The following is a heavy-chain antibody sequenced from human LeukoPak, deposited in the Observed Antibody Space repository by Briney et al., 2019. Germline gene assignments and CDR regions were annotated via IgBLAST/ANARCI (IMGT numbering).Heavy chain of an antibody. D-gene: IGHD3-10*01. CDR2: VYHSGYT. CDR1: GGSISSSGYY. Sequence: SETLSLTCTVSGGSISSSGYYWGWIRQSPGKGLEWIGSVYHSGYTYYNPSLKSRATMSVDTSKNQFSLGMGSVTAADTAVYYCARHSDYSSSGTFATFDHWGQGTLVTVSS. CDR3: ARHSDYSSSGTFATFDH. V-gene: IGHV4-39*01. J-gene: IGHJ4*02.